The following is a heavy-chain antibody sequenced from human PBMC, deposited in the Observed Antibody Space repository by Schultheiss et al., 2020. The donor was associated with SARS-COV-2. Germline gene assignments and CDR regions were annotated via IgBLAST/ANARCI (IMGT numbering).Heavy chain of an antibody. D-gene: IGHD3-10*01. Sequence: SETLSLTCADYGGSFSGYYWSWIRQPPGKGLEWIGSIYHSGSTNYNPSVKSRVTMSVDKSKNQFSLKLSSVTAADTAVYYCARVGRSYYGSGSPNWFDPWGQGTLVTVSS. CDR2: IYHSGST. V-gene: IGHV4-34*01. J-gene: IGHJ5*02. CDR1: GGSFSGYY. CDR3: ARVGRSYYGSGSPNWFDP.